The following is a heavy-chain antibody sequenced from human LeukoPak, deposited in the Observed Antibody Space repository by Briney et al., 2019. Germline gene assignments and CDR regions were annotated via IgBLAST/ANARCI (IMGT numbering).Heavy chain of an antibody. CDR3: ARRRPGYYYDSSGSSAPDFDY. V-gene: IGHV3-23*01. Sequence: GGSLRLSCAASGFTFSSYAMSRVRQAPGKGLEWVSAISGSGGSTYYADSVKGRFTISRDNSKNTLYLQMNSLRAEDTAVYYCARRRPGYYYDSSGSSAPDFDYWGQGTLVTVSS. J-gene: IGHJ4*02. D-gene: IGHD3-22*01. CDR2: ISGSGGST. CDR1: GFTFSSYA.